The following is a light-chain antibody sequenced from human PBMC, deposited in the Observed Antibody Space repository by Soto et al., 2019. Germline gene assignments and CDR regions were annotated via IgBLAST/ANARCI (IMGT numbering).Light chain of an antibody. CDR2: GAS. J-gene: IGKJ4*01. Sequence: EIVLTQSPGTLSLSPGERATLSCRASQSVSSSYLAWYQQKPGQAPRLLIYGASSSATGIPDRFSGSGSGTDFTLTISRLEPEDFAVYYCQQYGRSPRVTFGGGTKVEIK. CDR3: QQYGRSPRVT. V-gene: IGKV3-20*01. CDR1: QSVSSSY.